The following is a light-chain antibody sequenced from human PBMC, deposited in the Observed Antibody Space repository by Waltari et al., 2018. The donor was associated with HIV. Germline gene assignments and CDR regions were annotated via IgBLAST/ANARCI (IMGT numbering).Light chain of an antibody. V-gene: IGLV4-69*01. CDR2: LNSDGSY. J-gene: IGLJ2*01. CDR3: QTWGTGIVV. Sequence: LVLTQSPSASASLGASVRLTCTLSSGHSHYVIPWHPQRPENGPRFLMRLNSDGSYTRGDGIPDRFSGSSSGAERYVTISSLQSDDEADYYCQTWGTGIVVFGGGTKLAVL. CDR1: SGHSHYV.